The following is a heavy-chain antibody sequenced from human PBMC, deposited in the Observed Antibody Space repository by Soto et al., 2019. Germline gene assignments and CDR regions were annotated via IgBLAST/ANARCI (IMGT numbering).Heavy chain of an antibody. V-gene: IGHV3-30*04. CDR2: ISYDGSKK. D-gene: IGHD5-12*01. J-gene: IGHJ4*02. CDR1: RFAFNSYA. CDR3: ARDLGGLRFWGLDY. Sequence: QVDLLESGGGVVQPGASLRLSCAGARFAFNSYAIHWVRQAPGKGLEWVAVISYDGSKKFFADVVKGRFTISRDNSNNIMYLQMDSLRPEDTGVYYCARDLGGLRFWGLDYWGQGTPVTVSS.